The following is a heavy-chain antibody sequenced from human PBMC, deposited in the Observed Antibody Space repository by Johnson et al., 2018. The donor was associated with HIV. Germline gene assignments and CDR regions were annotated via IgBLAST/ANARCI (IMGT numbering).Heavy chain of an antibody. Sequence: EKLVESGGGLVQPGGSLRLSCAASGITVGTNYMGWVRQAPGKGLEWVSVIFSVGDVYYADSVKGRFTISRDNSKNTLYLQMNSLRAEDTAVYYCAKDSITSGNFPNAFDIWGQGTMVTVSS. D-gene: IGHD3-22*01. CDR1: GITVGTNY. V-gene: IGHV3-66*02. CDR2: IFSVGDV. CDR3: AKDSITSGNFPNAFDI. J-gene: IGHJ3*02.